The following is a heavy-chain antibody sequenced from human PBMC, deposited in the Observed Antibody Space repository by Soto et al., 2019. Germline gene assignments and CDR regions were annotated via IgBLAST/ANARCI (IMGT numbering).Heavy chain of an antibody. V-gene: IGHV4-39*01. CDR3: AIRSITIFGVVISDFDY. CDR1: GGSISSSSYY. Sequence: QLQLQESGPGLVKPSETLSLTCTVSGGSISSSSYYWGWIRQPPGKGLEWIGSIYYSGSTYYNPSLKSRVTISVDTSKNQFSLKLSSVTAADTAVYYCAIRSITIFGVVISDFDYWGQGTLVTVSS. J-gene: IGHJ4*02. CDR2: IYYSGST. D-gene: IGHD3-3*01.